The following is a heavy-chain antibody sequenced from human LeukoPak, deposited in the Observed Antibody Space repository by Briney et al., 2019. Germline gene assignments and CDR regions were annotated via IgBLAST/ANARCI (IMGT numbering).Heavy chain of an antibody. CDR3: ASSPSSSVMS. V-gene: IGHV3-74*01. D-gene: IGHD6-13*01. Sequence: PGGSLRLSCAASGFTFSNSWMHWVRQAPGKGLVWVARINTDGSSTSYADSVKGRFTISRDNAKNTLYLQMNSLRAEDTAVYYCASSPSSSVMSWGQGTLVTVSS. CDR2: INTDGSST. CDR1: GFTFSNSW. J-gene: IGHJ4*02.